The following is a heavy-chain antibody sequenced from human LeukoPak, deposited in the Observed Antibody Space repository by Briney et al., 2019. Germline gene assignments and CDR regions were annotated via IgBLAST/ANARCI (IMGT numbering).Heavy chain of an antibody. CDR3: VRDPEALDY. J-gene: IGHJ4*02. Sequence: QPGGSLRLSCAASGFIFSSYSMNWVRQAPGKGLEWVSYIRSGGAPIHYADSVKGRFTISRDNAKNSVYLQMNSLRVEDTAVYYCVRDPEALDYWGPGTLVTVSS. V-gene: IGHV3-48*01. CDR1: GFIFSSYS. CDR2: IRSGGAPI.